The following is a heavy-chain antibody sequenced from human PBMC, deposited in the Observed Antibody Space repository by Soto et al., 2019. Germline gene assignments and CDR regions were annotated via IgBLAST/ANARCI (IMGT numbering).Heavy chain of an antibody. CDR2: MNPNSGNT. CDR1: GYTFTSYD. D-gene: IGHD2-15*01. J-gene: IGHJ5*02. Sequence: QVQLVQSGAEVKKPGASVKVSCKASGYTFTSYDINWVRQATGQGLEWMGWMNPNSGNTGYAQKFQGRVTLTRNTSISTAYMELGSLRCEDTAVYYCARDKTPVVAGGIVNWFDPWGQGTLVTVSS. V-gene: IGHV1-8*01. CDR3: ARDKTPVVAGGIVNWFDP.